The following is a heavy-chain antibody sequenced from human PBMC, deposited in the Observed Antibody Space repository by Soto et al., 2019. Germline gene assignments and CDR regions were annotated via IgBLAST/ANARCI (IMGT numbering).Heavy chain of an antibody. V-gene: IGHV3-30-3*01. CDR1: GFTFSSYA. Sequence: LRLSCAASGFTFSSYAMHWVRQAPGKGLEWVAVISYDGSNKYYADSVKGRFTISRDNSKNTLYLQMNSLRAEDTAVYYCARGNIVVVPAATYFDYWGQGTLVTVSS. CDR2: ISYDGSNK. J-gene: IGHJ4*01. D-gene: IGHD2-2*01. CDR3: ARGNIVVVPAATYFDY.